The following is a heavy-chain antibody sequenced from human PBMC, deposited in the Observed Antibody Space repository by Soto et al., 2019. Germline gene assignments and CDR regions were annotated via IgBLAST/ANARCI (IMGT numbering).Heavy chain of an antibody. D-gene: IGHD6-19*01. CDR3: ARERIAVAGTEDY. CDR2: IWYDGSNK. V-gene: IGHV3-33*01. Sequence: QVQLVESGGGVVQPGRSLRLSCAASGFTFSSYGMHWVRQAPGKGLEWVAVIWYDGSNKYYADSVKGRFTISRDNSKNTLYLQMNSLRADDTAVYYCARERIAVAGTEDYWGQGTLVTVSS. J-gene: IGHJ4*02. CDR1: GFTFSSYG.